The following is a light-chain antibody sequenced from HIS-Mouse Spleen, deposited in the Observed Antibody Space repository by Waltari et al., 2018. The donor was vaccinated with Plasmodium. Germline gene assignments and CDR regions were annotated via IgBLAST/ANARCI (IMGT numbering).Light chain of an antibody. Sequence: QSALTQPASVSGSPGQSITISCTRTSSDVRRYNLVSWYQHHPGKAPKLMIYEGSKRPSGVSNRFSGSKSGNTASLTISGLQAEDEADYYCCSYAGSSTYVFGTGTKVTVL. J-gene: IGLJ1*01. CDR3: CSYAGSSTYV. CDR1: SSDVRRYNL. V-gene: IGLV2-23*01. CDR2: EGS.